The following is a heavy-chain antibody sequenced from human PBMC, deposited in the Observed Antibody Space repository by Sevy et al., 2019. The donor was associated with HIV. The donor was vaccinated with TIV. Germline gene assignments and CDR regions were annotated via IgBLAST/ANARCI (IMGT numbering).Heavy chain of an antibody. CDR3: ATTKDYYESSGYPFDY. Sequence: ASVKVSCKVSGYTLTEFSIHWVRQAPEKGLDGLATFDPEDDEPTYAQKFQGRVTMAEDTSTDTVYMELSSLRSEDTAVYYCATTKDYYESSGYPFDYWGQGTLVTVSS. CDR2: FDPEDDEP. V-gene: IGHV1-24*01. D-gene: IGHD3-22*01. J-gene: IGHJ4*02. CDR1: GYTLTEFS.